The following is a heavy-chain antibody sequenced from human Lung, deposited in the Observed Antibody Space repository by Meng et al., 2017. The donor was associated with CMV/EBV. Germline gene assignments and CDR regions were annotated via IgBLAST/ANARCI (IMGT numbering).Heavy chain of an antibody. CDR1: GGSISSSNW. J-gene: IGHJ4*02. D-gene: IGHD6-19*01. CDR2: IYHSGST. V-gene: IGHV4-4*02. Sequence: LQETGPGLVKPSGTLSLTCAVSGGSISSSNWWSWVRQPPRKGLEWIGEIYHSGSTNYNPSLKSRVTISVDKSKNQFSLKLSSVTAADTAVYYCASFPPPGKQWLVTDYWGQGTLVTVSS. CDR3: ASFPPPGKQWLVTDY.